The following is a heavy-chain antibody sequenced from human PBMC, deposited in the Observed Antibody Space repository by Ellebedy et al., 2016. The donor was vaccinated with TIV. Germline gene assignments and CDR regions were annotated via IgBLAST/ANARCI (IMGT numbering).Heavy chain of an antibody. V-gene: IGHV6-1*01. J-gene: IGHJ6*02. Sequence: SQTLSLTCVISGDSVSTDIGWNWIRQSPSRGLEWLGRTYYRSKWNNDYAVSLKSRITINPDTSKNQFSLQLNSVTPEDTAVYYCARGWFGSGMGVWGQGTTATVSS. D-gene: IGHD3-10*01. CDR3: ARGWFGSGMGV. CDR2: TYYRSKWNN. CDR1: GDSVSTDIG.